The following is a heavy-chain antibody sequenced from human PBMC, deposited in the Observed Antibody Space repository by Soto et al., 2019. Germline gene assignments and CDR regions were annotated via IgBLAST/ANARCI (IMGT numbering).Heavy chain of an antibody. Sequence: ETLSLTCTVSGGSISGYYCSWIRQSPGKGLEWIGNIFYSGNTNYNPSLKSRVTISVDTSKNQFSLNLSSVTAADTAVYYCARQILYSSGWYFDYWGLGTLVTVSS. CDR1: GGSISGYY. V-gene: IGHV4-59*08. CDR2: IFYSGNT. D-gene: IGHD6-19*01. CDR3: ARQILYSSGWYFDY. J-gene: IGHJ4*02.